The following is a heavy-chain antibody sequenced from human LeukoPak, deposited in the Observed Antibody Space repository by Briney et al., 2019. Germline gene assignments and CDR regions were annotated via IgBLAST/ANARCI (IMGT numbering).Heavy chain of an antibody. J-gene: IGHJ6*02. CDR3: ARDGTVINYYYGMDV. V-gene: IGHV3-21*01. Sequence: GGSLRLSCAASGFTFSSYSMNWVRQAPGKGLEWVSSISSSSSYIYYADSVKGRFTISRDNAKNSLYLQMNSLRAEDTAVYYCARDGTVINYYYGMDVWGQGTTVTVSS. CDR2: ISSSSSYI. CDR1: GFTFSSYS. D-gene: IGHD4-17*01.